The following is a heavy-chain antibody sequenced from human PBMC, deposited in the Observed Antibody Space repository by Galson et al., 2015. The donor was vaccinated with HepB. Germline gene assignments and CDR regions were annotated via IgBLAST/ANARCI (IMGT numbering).Heavy chain of an antibody. J-gene: IGHJ4*02. CDR1: GYPFTTYW. CDR3: ARGGYSYGFTPFDY. D-gene: IGHD5-18*01. V-gene: IGHV5-51*01. CDR2: IYPDDSDT. Sequence: QSGAEVKEPGESLKISCTGSGYPFTTYWIGWVRQTPGKGLEWMGIIYPDDSDTRYSPSFQGQVTISADKSISTAYLQWSSLKASDTAMYYCARGGYSYGFTPFDYWGQGSLVTVSS.